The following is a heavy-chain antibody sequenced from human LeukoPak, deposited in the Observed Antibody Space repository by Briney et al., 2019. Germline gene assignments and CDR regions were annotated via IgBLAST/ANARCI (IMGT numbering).Heavy chain of an antibody. Sequence: GASVKVSCKASNYTFTSYGISWVRQAPGQGLEWMAWINAYNGDTNYAQKFQGRVTLTTDTSTGTAYMELRSLRSDDTAVYYCARDGSGVWFDYWGQGTLVTVSS. CDR2: INAYNGDT. CDR3: ARDGSGVWFDY. V-gene: IGHV1-18*01. D-gene: IGHD3-10*01. CDR1: NYTFTSYG. J-gene: IGHJ4*02.